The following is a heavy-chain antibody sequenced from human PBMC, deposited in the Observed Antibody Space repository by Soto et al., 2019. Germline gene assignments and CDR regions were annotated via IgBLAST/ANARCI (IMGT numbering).Heavy chain of an antibody. V-gene: IGHV1-69*02. CDR3: LNIPHY. CDR1: GGTFSSYT. CDR2: IIPILGIA. Sequence: QVQLVQSGAEVKKPGSSAKVSCKASGGTFSSYTITWVRQAPGQGLECMGRIIPILGIANYAQKFQGRVTLTADTSTSTAYMELSSLRSEDTAVYYCLNIPHYWGQGTLVTVSS. J-gene: IGHJ4*02.